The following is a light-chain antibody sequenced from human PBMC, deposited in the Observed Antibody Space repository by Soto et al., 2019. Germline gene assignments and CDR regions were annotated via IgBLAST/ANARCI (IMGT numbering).Light chain of an antibody. Sequence: DIVMTQSPDSLAVSLGERATINCKSSQSVLYSSNNKNYLAWYQQKPGQPPKLLIYWASTRESGVPDRFSGGGSATDFTLTISSRQAEDVAVYFCQQYYSTPTWTFGQGTKVEIK. J-gene: IGKJ1*01. CDR2: WAS. V-gene: IGKV4-1*01. CDR3: QQYYSTPTWT. CDR1: QSVLYSSNNKNY.